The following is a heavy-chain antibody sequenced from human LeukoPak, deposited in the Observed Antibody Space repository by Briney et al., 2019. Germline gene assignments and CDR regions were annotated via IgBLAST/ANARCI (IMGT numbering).Heavy chain of an antibody. CDR1: GFTFSSYA. CDR2: ISYDGSNK. J-gene: IGHJ4*02. D-gene: IGHD1-26*01. V-gene: IGHV3-30-3*01. Sequence: GGSLRLSCAASGFTFSSYAMHWVRQAPGKGLEWVAVISYDGSNKYYADSVKGRFTISRDNSKNTLYLQMNSLRAEDTAVYYCARVRYSGSPLDYWGQGTLVTVSS. CDR3: ARVRYSGSPLDY.